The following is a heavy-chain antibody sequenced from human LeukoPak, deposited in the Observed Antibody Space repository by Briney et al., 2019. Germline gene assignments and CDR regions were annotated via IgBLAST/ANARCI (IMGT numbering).Heavy chain of an antibody. CDR3: AKALSGSYLQAVHY. CDR2: IKEDGSEK. Sequence: AGGSLRLSCAASGFTFRRSWMSWVRQAPGKGLEWVANIKEDGSEKHHVDSVKGRFTISRDNAKNSLYLQMNSLRAEDTAVYYCAKALSGSYLQAVHYWGQGTLVTVSS. D-gene: IGHD1-26*01. CDR1: GFTFRRSW. J-gene: IGHJ4*02. V-gene: IGHV3-7*05.